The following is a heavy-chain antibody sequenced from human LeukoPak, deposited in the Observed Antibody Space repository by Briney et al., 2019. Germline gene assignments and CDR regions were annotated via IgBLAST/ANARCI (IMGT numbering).Heavy chain of an antibody. CDR1: GFTFDDYA. Sequence: GGSLRLSCAASGFTFDDYAMHWVRQAPGKGLEWVSGISWNSGSIGYADSVKGRFTISRDNAKNSLYLQTNSLRAEDTALYYCARKGANDYGDYVVSYYYGMDVWGQGTTVTVSS. V-gene: IGHV3-9*01. J-gene: IGHJ6*02. CDR2: ISWNSGSI. CDR3: ARKGANDYGDYVVSYYYGMDV. D-gene: IGHD4-17*01.